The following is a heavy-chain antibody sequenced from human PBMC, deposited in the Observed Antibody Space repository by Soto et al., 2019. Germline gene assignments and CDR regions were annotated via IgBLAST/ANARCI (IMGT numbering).Heavy chain of an antibody. CDR1: GFTFSSFW. CDR3: VKGTFSRSKVIFDY. CDR2: ITSNSDAI. Sequence: PGGSLRLSCAVSGFTFSSFWMHWVRQVPGKGLEWVSSITSNSDAIKYADSVKGRFTLSRDNAKNSMYLEMNSLRVEDTAFYFCVKGTFSRSKVIFDYWGQGTLVTVSS. D-gene: IGHD2-21*01. V-gene: IGHV3-9*01. J-gene: IGHJ4*02.